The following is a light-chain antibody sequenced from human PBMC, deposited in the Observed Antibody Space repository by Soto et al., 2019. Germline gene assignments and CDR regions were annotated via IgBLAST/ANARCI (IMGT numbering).Light chain of an antibody. V-gene: IGLV2-14*01. J-gene: IGLJ1*01. Sequence: QSALTQPASVSGSPALSITTSCTGTSSDIDGYNYVSWYQQNPGKAPKLMIYEVSNRPSGVSNRFSGSKSGNTASLTISGLQAEDEADYYCTSYRSTSTRYVFGTGTKVTVL. CDR1: SSDIDGYNY. CDR3: TSYRSTSTRYV. CDR2: EVS.